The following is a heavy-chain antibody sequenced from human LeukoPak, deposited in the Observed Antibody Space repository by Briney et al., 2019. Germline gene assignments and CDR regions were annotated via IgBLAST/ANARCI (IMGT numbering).Heavy chain of an antibody. CDR1: DGSFSGYY. D-gene: IGHD6-13*01. CDR2: NNHSGST. CDR3: ARGPGITADGNFDY. V-gene: IGHV4-34*01. J-gene: IGHJ4*02. Sequence: SETLSLTCAVYDGSFSGYYWSWIRPPPEKGLEWIGENNHSGSTNYNPSLKSRVTVSVDTSKNQFSLKVSSVTAADTAVYYCARGPGITADGNFDYWGQGTLVTVSS.